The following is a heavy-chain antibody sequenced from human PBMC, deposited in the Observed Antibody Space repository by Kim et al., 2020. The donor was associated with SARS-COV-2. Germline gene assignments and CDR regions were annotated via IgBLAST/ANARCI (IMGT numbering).Heavy chain of an antibody. Sequence: ASVKVSCKASGYTFTSYAMHWVRQAPGQRLEWMGWINAGNGNTKYSQKFQGRVTITRDTSASTAYMELSSLRSEDTAVYYCARDPTDRITIFEVVIKHPDYWGQGTLVTVSS. CDR3: ARDPTDRITIFEVVIKHPDY. V-gene: IGHV1-3*01. CDR1: GYTFTSYA. J-gene: IGHJ4*02. CDR2: INAGNGNT. D-gene: IGHD3-3*01.